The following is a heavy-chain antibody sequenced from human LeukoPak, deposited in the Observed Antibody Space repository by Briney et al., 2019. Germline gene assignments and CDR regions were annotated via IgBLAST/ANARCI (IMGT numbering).Heavy chain of an antibody. D-gene: IGHD3-10*01. V-gene: IGHV3-23*01. CDR1: GFTFSSYA. J-gene: IGHJ6*02. Sequence: GGSLRLSCAASGFTFSSYAMSWVRQAPGKGLEWVSSISGSGNRTYYADSVKGRFTISRDNSKNTLFLQMNSLRAEDTAVYYCARVGSYGMDVWGQGTTVTVSS. CDR2: ISGSGNRT. CDR3: ARVGSYGMDV.